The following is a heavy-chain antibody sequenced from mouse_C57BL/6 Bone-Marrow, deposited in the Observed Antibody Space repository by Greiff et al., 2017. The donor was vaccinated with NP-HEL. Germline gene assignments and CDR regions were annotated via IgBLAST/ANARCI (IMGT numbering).Heavy chain of an antibody. Sequence: QVQLQQSGAELVKPGASVKISCKASGYEFSNYWMNWVQQRPGKGLEWIGQIYPGDGDTNYNGKFKDKATLTADKSPSTAYMQLSRLTSEDSAVYFCARGAYWGQGTLVTVSA. J-gene: IGHJ3*01. CDR3: ARGAY. V-gene: IGHV1-80*01. CDR2: IYPGDGDT. CDR1: GYEFSNYW.